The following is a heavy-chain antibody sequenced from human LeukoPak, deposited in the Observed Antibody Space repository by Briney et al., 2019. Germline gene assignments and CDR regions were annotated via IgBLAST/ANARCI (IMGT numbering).Heavy chain of an antibody. CDR3: AVVGATIRDAFDI. D-gene: IGHD1-26*01. CDR2: IYYSGST. CDR1: GGSFSGYY. V-gene: IGHV4-59*01. Sequence: PSETLSLTCAVYGGSFSGYYWSWIRQPPGKGLEWIGYIYYSGSTNYNPSLKSRVTISVDTSKNQFSLKLSSVTAADTAVYYCAVVGATIRDAFDIWGQGTMVTVSS. J-gene: IGHJ3*02.